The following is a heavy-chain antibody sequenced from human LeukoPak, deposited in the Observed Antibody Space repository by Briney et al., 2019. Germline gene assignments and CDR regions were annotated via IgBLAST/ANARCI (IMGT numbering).Heavy chain of an antibody. D-gene: IGHD2-2*01. CDR3: ARHGNCSSTSCFDY. J-gene: IGHJ4*02. V-gene: IGHV4-38-2*01. Sequence: SETLSLTXAVSGYSISSGYYWGWIREPPGKGLEWIGSIYHSGSTYYNPSLKSRVTISVDTSKNQFSLKLSSVTAADTAVYYCARHGNCSSTSCFDYWGQGTLVTVSS. CDR1: GYSISSGYY. CDR2: IYHSGST.